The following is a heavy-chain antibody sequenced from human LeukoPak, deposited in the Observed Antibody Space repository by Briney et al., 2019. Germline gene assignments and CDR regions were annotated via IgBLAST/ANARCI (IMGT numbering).Heavy chain of an antibody. Sequence: ASVKVSCKASGGTFSSYTISWVRQAPGQGLEWMGGIIPIFGTANYAQKFQGRVTITTDESTSTAYMELSSLRSEDTAVYYCARAVGAQNAFDIWGQGTMVTVSS. CDR3: ARAVGAQNAFDI. J-gene: IGHJ3*02. CDR2: IIPIFGTA. D-gene: IGHD1-26*01. CDR1: GGTFSSYT. V-gene: IGHV1-69*05.